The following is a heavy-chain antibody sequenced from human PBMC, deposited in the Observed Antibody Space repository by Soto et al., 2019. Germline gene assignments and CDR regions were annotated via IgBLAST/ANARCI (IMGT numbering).Heavy chain of an antibody. CDR3: ARGLGEYYYDSSGSRGY. V-gene: IGHV1-69*13. CDR1: GGTFSSYA. D-gene: IGHD3-22*01. J-gene: IGHJ4*02. CDR2: IIPIFGTA. Sequence: ASVKVYCKASGGTFSSYAISWVRQAPGQGLEWMGGIIPIFGTANYAQKFQGRVTITADESTSTAYMELSSLRSEDTAVYYCARGLGEYYYDSSGSRGYWGQGTLVTVSS.